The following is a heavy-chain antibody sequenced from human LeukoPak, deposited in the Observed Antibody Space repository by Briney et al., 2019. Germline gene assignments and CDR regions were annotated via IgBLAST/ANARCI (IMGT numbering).Heavy chain of an antibody. CDR2: ISSGSTI. CDR1: GFTFSDYY. CDR3: ARSMAYYFDY. Sequence: GGSLRLSCAASGFTFSDYYMSWIRQAPGKGLEWVSYISSGSTIYYADSVKGRFTISRDNAKNSLYLQMNSLRAEDTAVYYCARSMAYYFDYWGQGTLVTVSS. D-gene: IGHD5-24*01. J-gene: IGHJ4*02. V-gene: IGHV3-11*04.